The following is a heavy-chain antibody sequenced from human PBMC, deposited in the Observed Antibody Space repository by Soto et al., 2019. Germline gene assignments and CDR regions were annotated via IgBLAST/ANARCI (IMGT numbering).Heavy chain of an antibody. Sequence: EVQLVESGGGLVQPGGSLRLSCAASGFTFSSYWMHWVRQAPGKGLVWVSRINSDGSSTSYADSVKGRFTISRDNAKNTLYLQLNSLRAEDTAVYYCARDRGWFGEVPFDYWSQGTLVTVSS. D-gene: IGHD3-10*01. CDR1: GFTFSSYW. V-gene: IGHV3-74*01. CDR3: ARDRGWFGEVPFDY. J-gene: IGHJ4*02. CDR2: INSDGSST.